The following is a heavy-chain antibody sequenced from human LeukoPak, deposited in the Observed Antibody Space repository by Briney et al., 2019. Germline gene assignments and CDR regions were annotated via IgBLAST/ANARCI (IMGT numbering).Heavy chain of an antibody. CDR1: GGSFSGYY. CDR3: ARGRGRYCSSTSCYRLDAFDI. D-gene: IGHD2-2*01. Sequence: SETLSLTCAVYGGSFSGYYWSWIRQPPGKGLEWIGEINHSGSTNYNPSLKSRVTISVDTSKNQFSLKLSSVTAADTAVYYCARGRGRYCSSTSCYRLDAFDIWGQGTMVTVSS. V-gene: IGHV4-34*01. J-gene: IGHJ3*02. CDR2: INHSGST.